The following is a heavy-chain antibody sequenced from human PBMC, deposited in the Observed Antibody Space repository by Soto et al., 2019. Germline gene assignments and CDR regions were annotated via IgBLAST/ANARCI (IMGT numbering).Heavy chain of an antibody. J-gene: IGHJ4*02. CDR1: GYRFISYW. V-gene: IGHV5-51*01. D-gene: IGHD3-10*01. CDR3: ARLEYYGSTSYYEN. Sequence: ESLKISCKGSGYRFISYWIGWVRQMPGKGLEYMGIIYPADSETRYSPSFQGQVTISADKSISTAYLQWSSLKASDTAIYYCARLEYYGSTSYYENWGQGTLVTVSS. CDR2: IYPADSET.